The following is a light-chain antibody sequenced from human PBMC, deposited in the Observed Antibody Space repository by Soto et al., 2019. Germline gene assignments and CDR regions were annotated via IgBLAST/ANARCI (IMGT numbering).Light chain of an antibody. CDR2: GAS. V-gene: IGKV1-39*01. CDR3: QQSYAAPYT. CDR1: RSISNY. J-gene: IGKJ3*01. Sequence: DIQMTQSPSSLSASVGDAVSLTCRASRSISNYLNWYQQKPGRAPKLLISGASSLQRGVPSRFSGSGSGTTFTLTITSLQPDDFAIYFCQQSYAAPYTFGPGPKVEI.